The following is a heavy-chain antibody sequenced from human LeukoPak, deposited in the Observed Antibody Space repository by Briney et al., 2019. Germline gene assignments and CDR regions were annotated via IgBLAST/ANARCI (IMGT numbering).Heavy chain of an antibody. CDR1: GVSISSGGYY. D-gene: IGHD3-3*01. CDR2: IYYSGST. J-gene: IGHJ3*02. Sequence: SETLSLTCTVSGVSISSGGYYWSWIRQHPGKGLEWIGYIYYSGSTYYNPSLKSRVTISVDTSKNQFSLKLSSVSAADTAVYYCARDTGVTIYTTDAFDIWGQGTMVTVSS. V-gene: IGHV4-31*03. CDR3: ARDTGVTIYTTDAFDI.